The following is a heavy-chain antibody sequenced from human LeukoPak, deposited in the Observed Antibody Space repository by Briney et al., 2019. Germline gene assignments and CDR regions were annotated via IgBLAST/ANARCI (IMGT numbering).Heavy chain of an antibody. CDR3: ARGPFDY. J-gene: IGHJ4*02. V-gene: IGHV3-21*01. CDR1: GFTFSSYS. Sequence: GGSLSLSCPASGFTFSSYSMNWVRQAPGKGLEWVLSISSSSSYIYYADSVKGRFTISRDNAKNSLYLQMNSLRAEDTAVYYCARGPFDYWGQGTLVTVSS. CDR2: ISSSSSYI.